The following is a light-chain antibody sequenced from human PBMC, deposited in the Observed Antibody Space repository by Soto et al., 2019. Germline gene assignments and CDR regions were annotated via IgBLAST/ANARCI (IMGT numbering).Light chain of an antibody. CDR2: RNN. V-gene: IGLV1-47*01. J-gene: IGLJ3*02. CDR1: SSNIGSNY. Sequence: QPVLTQPPSASGTTGQRVTISCSGSSSNIGSNYVYWYQQLPGTAPKLLIYRNNQRPSGVPDRFSGSKSGTSASLAISGLRSEDEADYYCAAWDDSLSGWLFGGGTKLTVL. CDR3: AAWDDSLSGWL.